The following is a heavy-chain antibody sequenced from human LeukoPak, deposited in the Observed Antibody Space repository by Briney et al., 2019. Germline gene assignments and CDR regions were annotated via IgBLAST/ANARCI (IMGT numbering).Heavy chain of an antibody. V-gene: IGHV3-7*01. CDR2: IKQDGSEK. D-gene: IGHD3-9*01. Sequence: GGSLRLSCAASGFTFSSYWMSWVRQALGKGLEWVANIKQDGSEKYYVDSVKGRFTISRDNAKNSLYLQMNSLRAEDTAVYYCAREGRMDYDILTGPTNAFDIWGQGTMVTVSS. CDR1: GFTFSSYW. J-gene: IGHJ3*02. CDR3: AREGRMDYDILTGPTNAFDI.